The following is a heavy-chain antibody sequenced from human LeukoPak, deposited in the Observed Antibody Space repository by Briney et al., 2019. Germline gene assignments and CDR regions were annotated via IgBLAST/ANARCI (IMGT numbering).Heavy chain of an antibody. CDR3: ANPGTAKYSSGGTCYR. V-gene: IGHV3-30*02. Sequence: GGSLRLSCAASGFSFSSYGIHWVRQAPGKGLEWVAYIRYDGTNKYYADSVKGRFTISRDNSKNTLYLQMNSLRAEDTAVYYCANPGTAKYSSGGTCYRWGQGTLVTVSS. CDR2: IRYDGTNK. D-gene: IGHD2-15*01. CDR1: GFSFSSYG. J-gene: IGHJ5*02.